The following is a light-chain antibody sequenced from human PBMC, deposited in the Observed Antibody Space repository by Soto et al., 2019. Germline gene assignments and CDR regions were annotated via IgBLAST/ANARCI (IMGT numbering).Light chain of an antibody. J-gene: IGLJ2*01. Sequence: QAVVTQPPSVSGAPGQRVTISCTGNSSNIGAGYDVHWYQQLPGAAPKLLIFDNNNRPSGVPGRFSGSKSGTSASLAISGLQAEDEADYYCQYYDNSLTSSVIGGGTKLTVL. CDR2: DNN. CDR3: QYYDNSLTSSV. V-gene: IGLV1-40*01. CDR1: SSNIGAGYD.